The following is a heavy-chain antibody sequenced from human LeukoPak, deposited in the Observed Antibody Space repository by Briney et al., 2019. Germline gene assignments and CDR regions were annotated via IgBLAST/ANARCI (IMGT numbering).Heavy chain of an antibody. CDR1: GFTFSSYA. Sequence: QTGGSLRLSCAASGFTFSSYAMSWVRQAPGKGLEWVSAISGSGGSTYYADSVKGRFTISRDNSKNTLYLQMNRLRAEDTAVYYCAKEYQLLHYYMDVWGKGTTVTVSS. V-gene: IGHV3-23*01. CDR2: ISGSGGST. CDR3: AKEYQLLHYYMDV. J-gene: IGHJ6*03. D-gene: IGHD2-2*01.